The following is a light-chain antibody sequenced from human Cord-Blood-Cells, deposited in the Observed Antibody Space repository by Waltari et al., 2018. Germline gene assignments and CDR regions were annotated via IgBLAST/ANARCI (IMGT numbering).Light chain of an antibody. J-gene: IGKJ1*01. CDR2: WAC. V-gene: IGKV4-1*01. CDR1: QSVLYSSNNKNY. CDR3: QQYYSTPQT. Sequence: DIVMTQSPDSLAVSLGERATINCKSSQSVLYSSNNKNYLAWYQQKPGQPPKLLIYWACTRESGVPYRFSGSWSGTDFTHTISSLKAEDVAVYCCQQYYSTPQTFGQGTKVEIK.